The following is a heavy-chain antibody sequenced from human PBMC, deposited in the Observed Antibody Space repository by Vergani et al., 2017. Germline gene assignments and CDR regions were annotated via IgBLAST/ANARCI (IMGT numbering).Heavy chain of an antibody. D-gene: IGHD6-25*01. Sequence: QVQLVQSGAEVKKPGASVKVSCKASGYTFSTYGISWVRQAPGQGLEWMGWISAYNGNTNYPEKFQGRLTMTTDTSTRTAYMELRSLRSDDTAVYYCARDLIEGDTYGLSGYWGASTLVTVSS. V-gene: IGHV1-18*01. CDR2: ISAYNGNT. CDR1: GYTFSTYG. J-gene: IGHJ1*01. CDR3: ARDLIEGDTYGLSGY.